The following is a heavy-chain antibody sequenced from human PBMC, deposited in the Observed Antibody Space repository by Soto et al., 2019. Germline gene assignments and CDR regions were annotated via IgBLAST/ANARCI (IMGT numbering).Heavy chain of an antibody. D-gene: IGHD3-16*01. V-gene: IGHV4-39*01. CDR2: MHYTGET. Sequence: QLQLQESGPGLVQPSKTLSLTCTVSGDSVISDHYYWAWIRQPPGKGLEWIGNMHYTGETYQNPSLRSRVTIFVDTSENQVSLKLTSVTAADTAMYYCARQGGNKFDYWGQGTLVTVSS. CDR3: ARQGGNKFDY. J-gene: IGHJ4*02. CDR1: GDSVISDHYY.